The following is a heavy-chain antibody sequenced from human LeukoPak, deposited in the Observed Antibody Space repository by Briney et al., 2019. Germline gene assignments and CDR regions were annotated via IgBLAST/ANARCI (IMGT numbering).Heavy chain of an antibody. Sequence: PGGSLRLSCAASGFTFSSYGMHWVRQAPGKGLEWVSFIRYDGSNEYCADSVRGRFTISRDNAKNSLYLQMNSLRAEDTAVYYCASLPSLRGRTVTTLDPNWFDPWGQGTLVTVSS. D-gene: IGHD4-17*01. CDR2: IRYDGSNE. CDR3: ASLPSLRGRTVTTLDPNWFDP. CDR1: GFTFSSYG. V-gene: IGHV3-30*02. J-gene: IGHJ5*02.